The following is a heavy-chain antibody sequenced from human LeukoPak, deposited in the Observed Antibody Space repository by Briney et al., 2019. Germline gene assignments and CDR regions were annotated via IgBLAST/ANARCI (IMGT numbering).Heavy chain of an antibody. Sequence: GGSLRLSCVAAGFTFSNHGMNWVRQAPGKGLEWVSGISPSGDITYYADSVKGRFTISRDNSKNTLYLEVISLTAEDTAVYYCAKDDAWLRFGEWSQGTLVTVSS. CDR2: ISPSGDIT. J-gene: IGHJ4*02. D-gene: IGHD3-10*01. V-gene: IGHV3-23*01. CDR1: GFTFSNHG. CDR3: AKDDAWLRFGE.